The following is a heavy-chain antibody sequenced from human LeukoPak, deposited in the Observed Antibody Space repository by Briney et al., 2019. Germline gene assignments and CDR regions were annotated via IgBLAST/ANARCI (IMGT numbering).Heavy chain of an antibody. CDR1: GRSFSGYY. CDR3: ARGPTITMIVD. V-gene: IGHV4-34*01. CDR2: INHSGST. D-gene: IGHD3-22*01. Sequence: PSETLSLTCAVYGRSFSGYYWSWIRQPPGKGLEWIGEINHSGSTNYNPSLKSRVTISVDTSKNQFSLKLSSVTAADTAVYYCARGPTITMIVDWGQGTLVTVSS. J-gene: IGHJ4*02.